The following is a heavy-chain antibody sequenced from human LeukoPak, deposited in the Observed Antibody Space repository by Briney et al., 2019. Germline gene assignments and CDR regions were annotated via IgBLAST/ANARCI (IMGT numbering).Heavy chain of an antibody. Sequence: TSETLSLTCTVSGGSISSSSYYWGWIRQPPGKGLEWIGSIYYSGSTYYNPSLKSRVTISVDTSKNQFSLKLSSVTAADTAVYYCARRGYYYDSSGYYVWGQGTLVTVSS. CDR2: IYYSGST. J-gene: IGHJ4*02. CDR3: ARRGYYYDSSGYYV. D-gene: IGHD3-22*01. V-gene: IGHV4-39*01. CDR1: GGSISSSSYY.